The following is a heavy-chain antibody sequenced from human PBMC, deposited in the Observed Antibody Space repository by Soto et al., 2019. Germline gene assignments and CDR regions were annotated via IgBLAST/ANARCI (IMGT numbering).Heavy chain of an antibody. CDR2: INHSGST. J-gene: IGHJ6*03. D-gene: IGHD2-2*01. CDR3: AREGSTTPPRYYYYMDV. CDR1: GGSFSGYY. Sequence: SETLSLTCAVYGGSFSGYYWSWIRQPPGKGLEWIGEINHSGSTNYNPSLKSRVTISVDTSKNQFSLKLSSVTAADTAVYYCAREGSTTPPRYYYYMDVWGKGTTVTVSS. V-gene: IGHV4-34*01.